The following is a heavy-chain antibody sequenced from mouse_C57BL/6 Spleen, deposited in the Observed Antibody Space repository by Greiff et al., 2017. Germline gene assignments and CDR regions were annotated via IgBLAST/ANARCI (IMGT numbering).Heavy chain of an antibody. CDR3: AIYDYDAGFDY. CDR2: INYDGSST. CDR1: GFTFSDYY. J-gene: IGHJ2*01. Sequence: EVKLVESGEGLVQPGSSMKLSCTASGFTFSDYYMAWVRQVPEKGLEWVANINYDGSSTYYLASLKSRFIISRDNAKNILYLQMSSLKSEDTATYYCAIYDYDAGFDYWGQGTTLTVSS. D-gene: IGHD2-4*01. V-gene: IGHV5-16*01.